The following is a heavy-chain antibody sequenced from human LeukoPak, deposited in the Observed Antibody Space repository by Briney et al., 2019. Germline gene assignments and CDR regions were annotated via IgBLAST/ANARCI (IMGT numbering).Heavy chain of an antibody. Sequence: SETLSLTCAVSGYSISSGYYWGWIRQPPGKGLEWIGSIYHSGSTYYNPSLKSRVTISVDTSKNQFSLKLSSVTAADTAVYYRATDPGIAVAGPGYWGQGTLVTVSS. V-gene: IGHV4-38-2*01. D-gene: IGHD6-19*01. J-gene: IGHJ4*02. CDR3: ATDPGIAVAGPGY. CDR1: GYSISSGYY. CDR2: IYHSGST.